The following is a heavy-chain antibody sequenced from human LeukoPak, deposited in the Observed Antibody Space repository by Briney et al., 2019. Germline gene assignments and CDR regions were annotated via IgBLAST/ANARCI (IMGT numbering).Heavy chain of an antibody. V-gene: IGHV3-9*03. D-gene: IGHD5-12*01. Sequence: GGSLRLSCAASGFTFSSYGMHWVRQAPGKGLEWVSGISWNSGSIGYADSVKGRFTISRDNAKNSLYLQMNSLRAEDMALYYCAKGGAYSGYDYFDYWGQGTLVTVSS. J-gene: IGHJ4*02. CDR2: ISWNSGSI. CDR1: GFTFSSYG. CDR3: AKGGAYSGYDYFDY.